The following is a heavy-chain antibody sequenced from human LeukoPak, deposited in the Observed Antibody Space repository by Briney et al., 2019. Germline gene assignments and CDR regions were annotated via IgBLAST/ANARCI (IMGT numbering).Heavy chain of an antibody. CDR1: GFTFITYS. J-gene: IGHJ4*02. D-gene: IGHD3-9*01. CDR3: ARDDNFSSDS. CDR2: ISTTGTYI. Sequence: GGSLRLSCAASGFTFITYSMNWVRQAPGRGLEWVSSISTTGTYICYADSVRGRFTISRDNAKNSLYLQMNSLRAEDTAVYYCARDDNFSSDSWGQGTLVIVSS. V-gene: IGHV3-21*04.